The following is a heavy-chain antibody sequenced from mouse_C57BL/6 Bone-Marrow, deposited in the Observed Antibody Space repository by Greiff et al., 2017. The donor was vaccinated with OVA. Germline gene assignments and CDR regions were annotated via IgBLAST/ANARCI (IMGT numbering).Heavy chain of an antibody. J-gene: IGHJ3*01. V-gene: IGHV5-9*01. CDR1: GFTFSSYT. Sequence: EVMPVESGGGLVKPGGSLKLSCAASGFTFSSYTMSWVRQTPEKRLEWVATISGGGGNTYYPDSVKGRFTISRDNAKNTLYLQMSSLRSEDTALYYCARQKSGWGQGTLVTVSA. CDR3: ARQKSG. CDR2: ISGGGGNT.